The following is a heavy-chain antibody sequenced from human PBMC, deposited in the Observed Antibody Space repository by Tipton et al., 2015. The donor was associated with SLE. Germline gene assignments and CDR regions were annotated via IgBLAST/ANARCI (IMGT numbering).Heavy chain of an antibody. D-gene: IGHD1-26*01. CDR3: AKDRRELRAFEI. CDR1: GFTFSSYA. J-gene: IGHJ3*02. Sequence: GSLRLSCAASGFTFSSYAMSWVRQAPGKGLEWVSAISGSGGSTYYADSVKGRFTISRDNSKNTLYLQMNSLRAEDTAVYYCAKDRRELRAFEIWGQGTMVTVSS. V-gene: IGHV3-23*01. CDR2: ISGSGGST.